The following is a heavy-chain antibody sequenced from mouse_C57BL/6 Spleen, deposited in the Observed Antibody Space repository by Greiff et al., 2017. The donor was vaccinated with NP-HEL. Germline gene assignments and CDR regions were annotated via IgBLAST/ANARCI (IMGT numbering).Heavy chain of an antibody. V-gene: IGHV1-54*01. CDR1: GYAFTNYL. Sequence: QVQLKQSGAELVRPGTSVKVSCKASGYAFTNYLIEWVKQRPGQGLEWIGVINPGSGGTNYNEKFKGKATLTADKSSSTAYMQLSSLTSEDSAVYFCARRGFLFISTPWGQGTLVTVSA. D-gene: IGHD1-1*01. CDR3: ARRGFLFISTP. CDR2: INPGSGGT. J-gene: IGHJ3*01.